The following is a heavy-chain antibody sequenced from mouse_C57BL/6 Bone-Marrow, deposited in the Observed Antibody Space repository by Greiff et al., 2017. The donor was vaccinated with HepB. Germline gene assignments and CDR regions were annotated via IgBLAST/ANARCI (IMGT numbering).Heavy chain of an antibody. CDR3: ERHLAGQKVAY. V-gene: IGHV5-9*01. CDR2: ISGGGGNT. CDR1: GFTFSSYT. Sequence: EVQLVESGGGLVKPGGSLKLSCAASGFTFSSYTMSWVRQTPEKRLEWVATISGGGGNTYYPDSVKGRFNISRDNAKNTLYLQMSSLRSEETALYYCERHLAGQKVAYWGQGTMVTVSA. J-gene: IGHJ3*01. D-gene: IGHD1-1*01.